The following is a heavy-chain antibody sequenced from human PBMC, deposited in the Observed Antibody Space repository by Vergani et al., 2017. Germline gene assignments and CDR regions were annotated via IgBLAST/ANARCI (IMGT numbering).Heavy chain of an antibody. CDR3: ARVLSSGLFFFDY. V-gene: IGHV1-3*01. Sequence: QVQLVQSGAEVKKPGASVKVSCKASGYTFTSYAMHWVRQAPGQRLEWMGWINAGNGNTKYSQKFQGRVTITRDTSASTAYMELSSLRSEYTAVYYCARVLSSGLFFFDYWGRGTLVTVSS. J-gene: IGHJ4*02. CDR2: INAGNGNT. CDR1: GYTFTSYA. D-gene: IGHD6-19*01.